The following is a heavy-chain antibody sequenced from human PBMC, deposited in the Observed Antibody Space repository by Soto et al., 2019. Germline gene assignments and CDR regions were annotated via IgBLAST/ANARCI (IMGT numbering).Heavy chain of an antibody. D-gene: IGHD3-16*02. V-gene: IGHV3-7*01. J-gene: IGHJ3*02. CDR3: ARDFSSYDYIWGSYRYTDNHDAFDI. CDR1: GFTFSSYW. CDR2: IKQDGSEK. Sequence: GGSLRLSCAASGFTFSSYWMSWVRQAPGKGLEWVANIKQDGSEKYYVDSVKGRFTISRDNAKNSLYLQMNSLRAEDTAVYYCARDFSSYDYIWGSYRYTDNHDAFDIWAQGTMVTVSS.